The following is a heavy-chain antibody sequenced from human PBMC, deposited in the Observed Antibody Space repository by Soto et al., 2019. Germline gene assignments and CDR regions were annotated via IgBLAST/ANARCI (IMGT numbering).Heavy chain of an antibody. CDR2: IIPIFGTA. CDR1: GGTFSSYA. J-gene: IGHJ6*02. Sequence: QVQLVQSGAEVKKPGSSVKVSCKASGGTFSSYAISWVRQAPGQGLEWMGGIIPIFGTANYAQKFQGRVTLTADESTRTDYMELSSLRSEDTAVYYCASSEYGDYPVYYGMDVWGQGTTVTVSS. CDR3: ASSEYGDYPVYYGMDV. D-gene: IGHD4-17*01. V-gene: IGHV1-69*12.